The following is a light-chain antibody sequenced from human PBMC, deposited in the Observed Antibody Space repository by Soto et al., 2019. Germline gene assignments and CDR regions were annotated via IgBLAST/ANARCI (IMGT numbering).Light chain of an antibody. Sequence: EVVLTQSPVTLSLSPGERATLSCRASQSVSSSYLAWYLQKPGQAPRLLIYGASSRATGIPDRFSGSGSGTDFTITISRLEPEDFAVYDCQQYDTSIWAYTFGQGTKLEIK. CDR2: GAS. CDR3: QQYDTSIWAYT. CDR1: QSVSSSY. V-gene: IGKV3-20*01. J-gene: IGKJ2*01.